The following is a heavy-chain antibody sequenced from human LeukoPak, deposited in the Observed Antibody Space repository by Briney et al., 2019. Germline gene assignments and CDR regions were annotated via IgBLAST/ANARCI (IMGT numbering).Heavy chain of an antibody. CDR1: GFTFSSSA. J-gene: IGHJ4*02. V-gene: IGHV3-23*01. CDR2: ISGSGGST. Sequence: GGSLILSCAASGFTFSSSAMNWVRQAPGKGLEWVSAISGSGGSTYYADSVRGRFTISRDNSKNTLYLQMNSLRAEDTAVYYCTGLPSGYSGYAEDYWGQGTLVTVSS. CDR3: TGLPSGYSGYAEDY. D-gene: IGHD5-12*01.